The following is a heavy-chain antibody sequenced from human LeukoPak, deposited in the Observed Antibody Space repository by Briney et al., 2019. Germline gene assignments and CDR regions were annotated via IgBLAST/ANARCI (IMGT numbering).Heavy chain of an antibody. CDR2: ISSSSSYI. V-gene: IGHV3-21*01. J-gene: IGHJ4*02. Sequence: GGSLRLSCAASGFTFSSYSMNWVRQAPGKGLEWVSSISSSSSYIYYADSVKGRFTISRDNAKNSLYLQMNSLRAEDTAVYYCARVGYDSSGYLDYWRQGTLVTVSS. CDR1: GFTFSSYS. CDR3: ARVGYDSSGYLDY. D-gene: IGHD3-22*01.